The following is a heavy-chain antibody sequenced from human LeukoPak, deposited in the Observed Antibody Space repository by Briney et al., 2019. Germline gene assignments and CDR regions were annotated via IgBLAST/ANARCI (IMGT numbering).Heavy chain of an antibody. J-gene: IGHJ1*01. Sequence: SGTESLTCAVYGGSFSGYYWSWIRQPPGKGLEWIGEINHSGSTNYNPSLKSRVTISVDTSKNQFSLKLSSVTAADTAVYYCARGLYFQHWGQGTLFTVSP. CDR1: GGSFSGYY. CDR3: ARGLYFQH. CDR2: INHSGST. V-gene: IGHV4-34*01.